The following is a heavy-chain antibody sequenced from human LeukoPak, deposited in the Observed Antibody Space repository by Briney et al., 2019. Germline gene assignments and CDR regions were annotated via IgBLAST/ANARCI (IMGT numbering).Heavy chain of an antibody. D-gene: IGHD3-3*01. V-gene: IGHV1-69*05. CDR2: IIPIFGTA. J-gene: IGHJ6*03. CDR3: AVAQRRGYYTIPLYYYMDV. Sequence: SVKVSCKASGGTFSSYANSWVRQAPGQGLEWMGGIIPIFGTANYAQKFQGRVTITTDESTSTAYMELSSLRSEDTAVYYCAVAQRRGYYTIPLYYYMDVWGKGTTVTVSS. CDR1: GGTFSSYA.